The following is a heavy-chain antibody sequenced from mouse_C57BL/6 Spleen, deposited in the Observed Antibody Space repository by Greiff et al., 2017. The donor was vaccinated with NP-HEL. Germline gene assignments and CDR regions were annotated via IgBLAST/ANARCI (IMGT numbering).Heavy chain of an antibody. J-gene: IGHJ4*01. CDR3: ASPLRPYAMDY. Sequence: EVKLMESGPGLVKPSQSLSLTCSVTGYSITSGYYWNWIRQFPGNKLEWMGYISYDGSNNYNPSLKNRISITRDTSKNQFFLKLNSVTTEDTATYYCASPLRPYAMDYWGQGTSVTVSS. V-gene: IGHV3-6*01. CDR1: GYSITSGYY. CDR2: ISYDGSN. D-gene: IGHD1-2*01.